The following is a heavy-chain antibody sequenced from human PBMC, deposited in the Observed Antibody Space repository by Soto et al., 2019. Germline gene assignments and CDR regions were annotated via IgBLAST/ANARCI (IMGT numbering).Heavy chain of an antibody. Sequence: QVQLVESGGGVVQPGRSLRLSCAASGFTFSSYGMHWVRQAPGKGLEWVAVIWYDGSNKYYADSVKGRFTISRDNSKNXXYLQMNSLRAEDTAVYYCARDRIAAAGTGGDWFDPWGQGTLVTVSS. J-gene: IGHJ5*02. D-gene: IGHD6-13*01. CDR1: GFTFSSYG. V-gene: IGHV3-33*01. CDR2: IWYDGSNK. CDR3: ARDRIAAAGTGGDWFDP.